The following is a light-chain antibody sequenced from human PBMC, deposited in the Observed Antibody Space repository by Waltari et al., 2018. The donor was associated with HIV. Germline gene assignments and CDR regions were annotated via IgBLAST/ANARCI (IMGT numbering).Light chain of an antibody. CDR3: SSYTSSSTLRV. CDR2: EIG. J-gene: IGLJ3*02. CDR1: SSAVGGSNY. Sequence: QSALPQPASVSGSPGQSISISCTGTSSAVGGSNYVSWSQPHPGKAPKLMLYEIGNRPSGGASRFSGSKAASTASQTISGSQAEEEADYDCSSYTSSSTLRVFGGGTKLTVL. V-gene: IGLV2-14*01.